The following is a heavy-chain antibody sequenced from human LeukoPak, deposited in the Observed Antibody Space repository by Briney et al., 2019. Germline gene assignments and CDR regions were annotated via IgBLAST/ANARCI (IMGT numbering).Heavy chain of an antibody. D-gene: IGHD6-6*01. V-gene: IGHV3-9*01. CDR1: GFIFDDYA. Sequence: GGSLRLSCVASGFIFDDYAIHWVRQAPGKGLEWVSGVGWHGGSIGYADSVKGRFTVSRDNAKRSLYLQMNSLRAEDTALYYCTKDKSARSSYGAAFDIWGQGTVVTVSS. CDR2: VGWHGGSI. CDR3: TKDKSARSSYGAAFDI. J-gene: IGHJ3*02.